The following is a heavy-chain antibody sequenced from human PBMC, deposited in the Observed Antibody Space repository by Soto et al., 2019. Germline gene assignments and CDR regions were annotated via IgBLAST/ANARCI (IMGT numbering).Heavy chain of an antibody. CDR1: GFTVSSNY. CDR2: IYSGGST. D-gene: IGHD3-10*01. Sequence: EVQLVESGGGLVQPGGSLRLSCAASGFTVSSNYMSWVRQAPGKGLEWVSVIYSGGSTYYADYVKGSITIARDNSKNKRYFQMHGLRAEDTAEYYCERRGFVGSATEFYPWGQGTLVTVS. CDR3: ERRGFVGSATEFYP. V-gene: IGHV3-66*04. J-gene: IGHJ5*02.